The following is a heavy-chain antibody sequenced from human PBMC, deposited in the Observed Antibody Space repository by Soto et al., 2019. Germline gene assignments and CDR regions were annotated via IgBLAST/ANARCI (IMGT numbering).Heavy chain of an antibody. J-gene: IGHJ4*02. CDR3: ARESEDLTSNFDY. CDR1: GFTFTRYS. V-gene: IGHV3-21*06. CDR2: ISSTTNYI. Sequence: EVQLVESGGGLVKPGGSLRLSCAASGFTFTRYSMNWVRQAPGKGLEWGSSISSTTNYIYYGNSMKGRFTISRDNAKNSLYLEMNSRRAEDTAVYYWARESEDLTSNFDYWGQGTLGTVSS.